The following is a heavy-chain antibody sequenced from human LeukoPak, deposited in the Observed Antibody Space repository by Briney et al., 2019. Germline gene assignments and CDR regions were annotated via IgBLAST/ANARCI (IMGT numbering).Heavy chain of an antibody. Sequence: SVNVSCKASGGTFSSYAISWVRQAPGQGLEWMGGIIPIFGTANYAQKFQGRVTITADESTSTAYMELSSLRSEDTAVYYCARVFSGSYLRDYWGQGTLVTVSS. CDR2: IIPIFGTA. J-gene: IGHJ4*02. V-gene: IGHV1-69*01. CDR1: GGTFSSYA. CDR3: ARVFSGSYLRDY. D-gene: IGHD1-26*01.